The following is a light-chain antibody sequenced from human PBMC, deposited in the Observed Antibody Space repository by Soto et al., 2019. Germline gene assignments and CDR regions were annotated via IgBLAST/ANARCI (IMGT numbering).Light chain of an antibody. J-gene: IGKJ1*01. V-gene: IGKV1-8*01. CDR2: AAS. CDR1: QGISSY. CDR3: QQYYSYGWT. Sequence: AIRMTQSPSPLLASTGDRVTITCRASQGISSYLAWYQQKPGKAPKLLIYAASTLQSGVPSRFSGSGSGTDFTLTISCLQSEDFATYYCQQYYSYGWTFGQGTKVDIK.